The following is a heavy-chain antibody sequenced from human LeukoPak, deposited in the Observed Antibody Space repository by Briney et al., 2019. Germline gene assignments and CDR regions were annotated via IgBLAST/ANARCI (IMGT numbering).Heavy chain of an antibody. J-gene: IGHJ1*01. CDR1: DGSISSTTYY. CDR3: ARGPTLKYFHH. V-gene: IGHV4-39*02. CDR2: IYYSGTT. Sequence: SEILSLTCTVSDGSISSTTYYWGWIRQPPGKGLEWIGTIYYSGTTYYNPSLKSRVTISVDTSKNQFSLELSSMTAADTAMYYCARGPTLKYFHHWGQGTLVSVSS.